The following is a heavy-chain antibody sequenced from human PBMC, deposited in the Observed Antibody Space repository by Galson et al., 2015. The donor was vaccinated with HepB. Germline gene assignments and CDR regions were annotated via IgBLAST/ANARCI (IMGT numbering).Heavy chain of an antibody. CDR2: ISYDGSNK. CDR1: GFTFSSYA. CDR3: ASAWETVTNEYWYFDL. Sequence: SLRLSCAASGFTFSSYAMHWVRQDPGKGLEWVAFISYDGSNKYYADSGKGRFTISRDNSKNTLYRQMNSLRAEDTAVYYCASAWETVTNEYWYFDLWGRGTLVTVSS. D-gene: IGHD4-17*01. J-gene: IGHJ2*01. V-gene: IGHV3-30-3*01.